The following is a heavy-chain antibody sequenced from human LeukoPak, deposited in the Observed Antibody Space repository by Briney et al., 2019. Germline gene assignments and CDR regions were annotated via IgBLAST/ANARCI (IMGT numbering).Heavy chain of an antibody. D-gene: IGHD3-22*01. CDR3: AREGKTYYYDSNGFPDY. CDR1: GYTFASYA. CDR2: ISAYNGNT. J-gene: IGHJ4*02. Sequence: ASVKVSCKASGYTFASYAITWVRQAPGQGLEYLGWISAYNGNTHYAQKLQGRVTMTTDISTSTAYMELRSLRSDDTAVYYCAREGKTYYYDSNGFPDYWGQGTLVTVSS. V-gene: IGHV1-18*01.